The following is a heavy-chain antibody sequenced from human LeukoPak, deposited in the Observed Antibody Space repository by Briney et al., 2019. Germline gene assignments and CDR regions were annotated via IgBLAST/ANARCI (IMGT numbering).Heavy chain of an antibody. J-gene: IGHJ3*02. CDR1: GFTFSSYA. D-gene: IGHD3-22*01. Sequence: TGGSLRLSCAASGFTFSSYAMSWVRQAPGEGLEWVSAISGSGGSTYYADSVKGRFTISRDNSKNTLYLQMNSLRAEDTAVYYCAKSRYYYDRVGAFDIWGQGTMVTVSS. CDR3: AKSRYYYDRVGAFDI. V-gene: IGHV3-23*01. CDR2: ISGSGGST.